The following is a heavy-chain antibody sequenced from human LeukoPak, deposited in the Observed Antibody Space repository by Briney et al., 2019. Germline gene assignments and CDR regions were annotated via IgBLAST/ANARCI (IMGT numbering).Heavy chain of an antibody. D-gene: IGHD3-3*01. CDR2: IKQDGSEK. CDR1: GFTLSSYW. V-gene: IGHV3-7*01. CDR3: ATDRGWRTSGYYPYYFEY. Sequence: GSLRLSCAASGFTLSSYWMSWVRQAPGKGLEWVANIKQDGSEKYYVDSVKGRFTISRDNAKNSLYLQMSSLRAEDTAVYYCATDRGWRTSGYYPYYFEYWGQGTLVTYSS. J-gene: IGHJ4*02.